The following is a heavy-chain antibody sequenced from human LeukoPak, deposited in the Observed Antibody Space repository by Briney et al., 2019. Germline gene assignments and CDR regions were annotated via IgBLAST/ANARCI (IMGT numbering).Heavy chain of an antibody. CDR3: ARDSSSPRVKYFQH. V-gene: IGHV4-34*01. CDR2: INHSGST. Sequence: SETLSLTCAVYGGSFSGYYWSWIRQPPGKGLEWIGEINHSGSTNYNPSLKSRVTISVDTSKNQFSLKLSSVTAADTAVYYCARDSSSPRVKYFQHWGQGTLVAVSS. J-gene: IGHJ1*01. CDR1: GGSFSGYY. D-gene: IGHD6-6*01.